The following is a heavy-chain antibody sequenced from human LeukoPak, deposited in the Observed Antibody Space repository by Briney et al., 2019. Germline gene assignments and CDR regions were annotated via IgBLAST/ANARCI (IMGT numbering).Heavy chain of an antibody. CDR1: GFTFSSYG. CDR2: ISYDGSNK. J-gene: IGHJ5*02. V-gene: IGHV3-30*18. D-gene: IGHD5-12*01. CDR3: AKDGGLPYNWFDP. Sequence: GGSLRLSCAASGFTFSSYGMHWVRQAPGKGLEWVAVISYDGSNKYYADSVKGRFTISRDNSKNTLYLQMNSLRAEDTAVYYCAKDGGLPYNWFDPWGQGTLVTVSS.